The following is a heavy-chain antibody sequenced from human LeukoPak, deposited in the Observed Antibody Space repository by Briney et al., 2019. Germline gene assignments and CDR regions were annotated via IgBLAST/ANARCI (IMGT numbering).Heavy chain of an antibody. CDR2: INPSGGST. J-gene: IGHJ4*02. D-gene: IGHD5-12*01. Sequence: ASVKVSCKASGYTFTSCYMHWVRQAPGQGLEWMGIINPSGGSTSYAQKFQGRVTKTRDTSTSTVYMELSSLRSEDTAVYYRASEGYSGYEDYWGQGTLVTVSS. CDR3: ASEGYSGYEDY. V-gene: IGHV1-46*01. CDR1: GYTFTSCY.